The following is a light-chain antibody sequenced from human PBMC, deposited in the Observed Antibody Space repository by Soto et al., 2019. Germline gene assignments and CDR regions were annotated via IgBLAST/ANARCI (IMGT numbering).Light chain of an antibody. Sequence: DIVLTQSPLSLPVTPGEPASISCRSSQSLLHTNGYNYLDWYLQKPGQSPQFLIYLGSIRAAGVPDRFSGSGSGTDFTLEISRVEAEDVGVYHCMQALQTPYTFGQGTKLEIK. CDR2: LGS. J-gene: IGKJ2*01. V-gene: IGKV2-28*01. CDR3: MQALQTPYT. CDR1: QSLLHTNGYNY.